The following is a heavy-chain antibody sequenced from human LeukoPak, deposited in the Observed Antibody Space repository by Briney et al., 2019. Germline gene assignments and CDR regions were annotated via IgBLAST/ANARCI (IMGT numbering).Heavy chain of an antibody. CDR1: GGSISSYY. Sequence: SETLCLTCAVSGGSISSYYWSWIRQPPGKGREWIGYIYYSVSSNYNPSLKSRVTISVDTSKNQFSLKLSSVTAADTAVYYCARAGGDPLLLNWFDPWGQGTLVTVSS. J-gene: IGHJ5*02. CDR2: IYYSVSS. D-gene: IGHD4-17*01. V-gene: IGHV4-59*01. CDR3: ARAGGDPLLLNWFDP.